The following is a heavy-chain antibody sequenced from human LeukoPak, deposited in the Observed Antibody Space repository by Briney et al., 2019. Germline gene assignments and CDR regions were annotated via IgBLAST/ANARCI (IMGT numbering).Heavy chain of an antibody. Sequence: GGSLRLSCAASGFTFSSYSMNWVRQAPGKGLEWVSSISSSSSYIYYADSVKGRFTISRDNSKNTLYLQMNSLRADDTAVYYCARALSQQLMRYSQDWGQGTLVTVSS. D-gene: IGHD1-1*01. J-gene: IGHJ1*01. CDR2: ISSSSSYI. CDR1: GFTFSSYS. V-gene: IGHV3-21*04. CDR3: ARALSQQLMRYSQD.